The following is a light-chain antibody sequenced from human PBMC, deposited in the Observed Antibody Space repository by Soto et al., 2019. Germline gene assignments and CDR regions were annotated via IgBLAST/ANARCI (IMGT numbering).Light chain of an antibody. Sequence: DIQVTQSPSTLSGSLGDRFTITCLAIQTISSWLAWYEQKTGHAPKLLIYKASTLKSGVPSRFRGSGSGTEFTLTISSLQPDDFETYYCQHYNSYSVAFGQGTKVDIK. CDR3: QHYNSYSVA. J-gene: IGKJ1*01. CDR2: KAS. CDR1: QTISSW. V-gene: IGKV1-5*03.